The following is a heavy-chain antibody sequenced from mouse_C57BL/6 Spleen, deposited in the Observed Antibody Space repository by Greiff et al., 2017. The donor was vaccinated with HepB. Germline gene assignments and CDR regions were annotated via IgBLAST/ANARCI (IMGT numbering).Heavy chain of an antibody. CDR2: IYWDDDK. CDR1: GFSLSTSGMG. D-gene: IGHD1-1*01. J-gene: IGHJ3*01. CDR3: ARMDGSSSAWFAY. V-gene: IGHV8-12*01. Sequence: QVTLKESGPGILQSSQTLSLTCSFPGFSLSTSGMGVSWIRQPSGKGLEWLAHIYWDDDKRYNPSLKSRLTISKDTSRNQVFLKITSVDTADTATYYCARMDGSSSAWFAYWGQGTLVTVSA.